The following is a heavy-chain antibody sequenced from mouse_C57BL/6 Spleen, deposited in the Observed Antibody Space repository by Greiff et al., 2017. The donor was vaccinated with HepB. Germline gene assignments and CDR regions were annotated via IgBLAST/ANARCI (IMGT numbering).Heavy chain of an antibody. CDR2: IYPGNSDT. Sequence: EVQLQQSGTVLARPGASVKMSCKTSGYTFTSYWMHWVKQRPGQGLEWIGAIYPGNSDTSYNQKFKGKAKLTAVTSASTAYMELSSLTNEDSAVYYCTRLDSSGTRDAMDYWGQGTSVTVSS. J-gene: IGHJ4*01. CDR3: TRLDSSGTRDAMDY. D-gene: IGHD3-2*02. V-gene: IGHV1-5*01. CDR1: GYTFTSYW.